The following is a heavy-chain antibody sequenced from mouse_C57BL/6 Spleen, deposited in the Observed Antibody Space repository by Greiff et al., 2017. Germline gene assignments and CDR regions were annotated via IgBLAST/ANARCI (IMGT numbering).Heavy chain of an antibody. CDR3: ARSDYGRDWFAY. CDR1: GYAFTNYL. Sequence: QVQLQQSGAELVRPGTSVKVSCKASGYAFTNYLIEWVKQRPGQGLEWIGVINPGSGGTNYNEKFKGKATLTADKSSSTAYMQLSSLTSEDSAVYFCARSDYGRDWFAYWGQGTLVTVSA. D-gene: IGHD2-4*01. CDR2: INPGSGGT. J-gene: IGHJ3*01. V-gene: IGHV1-54*01.